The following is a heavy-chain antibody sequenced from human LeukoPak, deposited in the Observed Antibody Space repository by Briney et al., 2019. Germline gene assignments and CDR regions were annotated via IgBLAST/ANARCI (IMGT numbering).Heavy chain of an antibody. Sequence: GGSLRLSCAASGFTINNYAMSWVRQPPGKGLEWVSAISGGGGSTFSADSVKGRFTISRDNSKNTLFLQMNSLRAEDTAVYYCAKDANYGSGSSFEYWGQGTLVTVSS. D-gene: IGHD3-10*01. CDR1: GFTINNYA. CDR2: ISGGGGST. V-gene: IGHV3-23*01. CDR3: AKDANYGSGSSFEY. J-gene: IGHJ4*02.